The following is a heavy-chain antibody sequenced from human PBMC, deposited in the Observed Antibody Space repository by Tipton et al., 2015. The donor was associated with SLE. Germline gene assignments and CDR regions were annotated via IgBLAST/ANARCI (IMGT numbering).Heavy chain of an antibody. CDR2: RWADGDHQ. D-gene: IGHD1-26*01. CDR1: RLTFSCCG. CDR3: ARERGPFDGFDV. Sequence: SLRLSCAESRLTFSCCGMHWVRQAPGNVLEWVAVRWADGDHQFYADPVQGRFTFSRDDSLNTLYLEMNSLRAEDTAIYYCARERGPFDGFDVWGQGTVVTVSS. J-gene: IGHJ3*01. V-gene: IGHV3-33*01.